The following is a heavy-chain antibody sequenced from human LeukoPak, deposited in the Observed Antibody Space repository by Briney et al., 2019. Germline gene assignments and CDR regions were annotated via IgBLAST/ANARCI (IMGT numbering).Heavy chain of an antibody. D-gene: IGHD5-18*01. J-gene: IGHJ4*02. Sequence: ASVKVSCKASGYTFTGYYMHWVRQGPGQGLEWMARIKPNSGGTKYAEKVQGRVTMTRATSISTAYMELSRLRSDDTAVYYCARVWYSYGYFDYWGQGTLVTVSS. CDR2: IKPNSGGT. V-gene: IGHV1-2*06. CDR3: ARVWYSYGYFDY. CDR1: GYTFTGYY.